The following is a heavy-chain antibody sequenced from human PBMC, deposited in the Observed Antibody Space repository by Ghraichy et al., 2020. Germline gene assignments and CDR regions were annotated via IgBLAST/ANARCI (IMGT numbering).Heavy chain of an antibody. Sequence: SETLSLTCTVSGGSISSYYWSWIRQPAGKGLEWIGRIYTSGSTNYNPSLKSRVTMSVDTSKNQFSLKLSSVTAADTAVYYCARDPQYATGDYYGMDVWGQGTTVTVSS. CDR3: ARDPQYATGDYYGMDV. CDR2: IYTSGST. V-gene: IGHV4-4*07. CDR1: GGSISSYY. J-gene: IGHJ6*02. D-gene: IGHD2-8*01.